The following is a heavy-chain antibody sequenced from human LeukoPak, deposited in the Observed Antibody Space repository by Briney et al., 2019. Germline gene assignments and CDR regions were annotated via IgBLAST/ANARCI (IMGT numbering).Heavy chain of an antibody. J-gene: IGHJ1*01. D-gene: IGHD6-13*01. CDR2: ISYSGST. CDR1: VCIVSSCWDH. V-gene: IGHV4-61*01. Sequence: SETLSLTCTVSVCIVSSCWDHWGRIRQPPGKGLEWLGYISYSGSTNYNPSLKSRVTISVDTSKKPFSLKLSSMTASHKLVYLCPSTMPSAGTGYFQHWGQGTMVNVS. CDR3: PSTMPSAGTGYFQH.